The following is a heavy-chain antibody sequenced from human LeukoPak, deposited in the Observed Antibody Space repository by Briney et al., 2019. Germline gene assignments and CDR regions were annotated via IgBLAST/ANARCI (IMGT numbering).Heavy chain of an antibody. D-gene: IGHD5-12*01. CDR2: INHSGST. Sequence: SETLSLTCTVSGGSISSSSYYWSWIRQPPGKGLEWIGEINHSGSTNYNPSLKSRVTISVDTSKNQFSLKLSSVTAADTAVYYCARRGRVYSGYGVRRRYFDYWGQGTLVTVSS. CDR1: GGSISSSSYY. CDR3: ARRGRVYSGYGVRRRYFDY. J-gene: IGHJ4*02. V-gene: IGHV4-39*07.